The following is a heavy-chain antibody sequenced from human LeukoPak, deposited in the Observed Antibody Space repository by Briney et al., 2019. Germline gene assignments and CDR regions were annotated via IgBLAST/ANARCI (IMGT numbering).Heavy chain of an antibody. Sequence: GGSLRLSCAASGFTFSSYGMHWVRQAPGKGPEWVAFIRYDGSNKYYADSVKGRFTISRDNSKNTLYLQMNSLRAEDTAVYYCAKMVRGPLGFDYWGQGTLVTVSS. D-gene: IGHD3-10*01. CDR1: GFTFSSYG. V-gene: IGHV3-30*02. CDR3: AKMVRGPLGFDY. J-gene: IGHJ4*02. CDR2: IRYDGSNK.